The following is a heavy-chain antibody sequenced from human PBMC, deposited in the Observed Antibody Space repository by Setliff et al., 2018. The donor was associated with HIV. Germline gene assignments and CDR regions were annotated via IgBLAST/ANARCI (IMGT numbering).Heavy chain of an antibody. CDR1: GYTLTELS. Sequence: ASVKVSCKVSGYTLTELSMHWVRQAPGKGLEWMGGFDPEDGETIYAQKFQGRVTMTADESTSTAYMQLSSLRSGDTAVYYCARGRNYDSSGYGDYYCYMDVWGKGTTVTVSS. CDR3: ARGRNYDSSGYGDYYCYMDV. CDR2: FDPEDGET. J-gene: IGHJ6*03. D-gene: IGHD3-22*01. V-gene: IGHV1-24*01.